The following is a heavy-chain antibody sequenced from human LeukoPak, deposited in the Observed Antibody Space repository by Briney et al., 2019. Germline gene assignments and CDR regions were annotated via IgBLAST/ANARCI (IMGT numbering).Heavy chain of an antibody. CDR2: IKQDGSEK. Sequence: PGGSLRLSCAASGFTFSSYWMSWVRQAPGKGLEWVANIKQDGSEKYYVDSVKGRFTISRDNAKNSLYLQMNNLRTEDTAVYYCARDSIRYSSSSVWSPYYYYYMDVWGKGTTVTVSS. D-gene: IGHD6-6*01. J-gene: IGHJ6*03. CDR1: GFTFSSYW. V-gene: IGHV3-7*01. CDR3: ARDSIRYSSSSVWSPYYYYYMDV.